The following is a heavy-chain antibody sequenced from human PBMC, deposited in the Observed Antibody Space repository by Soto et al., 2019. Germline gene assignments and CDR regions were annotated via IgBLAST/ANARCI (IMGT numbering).Heavy chain of an antibody. CDR1: GGSISSYY. V-gene: IGHV4-59*01. CDR2: IYYSGST. D-gene: IGHD3-9*01. J-gene: IGHJ6*03. Sequence: SETLSLTCTVSGGSISSYYWSWIRQPPGKGLEWIGYIYYSGSTNYNPSLKSRVTISVDTSKNQFSLKLSSVTAADTAVYYCARVEYDIFDYYMDVWGKGTTVTVSS. CDR3: ARVEYDIFDYYMDV.